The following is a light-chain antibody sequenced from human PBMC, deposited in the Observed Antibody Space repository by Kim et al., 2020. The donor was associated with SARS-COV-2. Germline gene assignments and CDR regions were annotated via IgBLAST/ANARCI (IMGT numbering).Light chain of an antibody. J-gene: IGKJ4*02. CDR2: GAS. V-gene: IGKV3-20*01. CDR3: QPYYSSPPT. Sequence: PGESATCSFRASQSVSDTDLAWYHQKPGQAPRLVIHGASTRATDIPHRFSGTGSGTEYTLTISRLEPEDFAVYYCQPYYSSPPTFGGGTKVDIK. CDR1: QSVSDTD.